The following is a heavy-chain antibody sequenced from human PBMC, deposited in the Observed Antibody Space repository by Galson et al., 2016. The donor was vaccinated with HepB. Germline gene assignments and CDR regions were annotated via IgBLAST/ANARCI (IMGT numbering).Heavy chain of an antibody. CDR3: ARGYTSGVPFW. Sequence: SLRLSCAASGFTFSSYAMSWVRQAPGKGLEWVSAISGSGGSTYYADSVKGRFTISRDNSSQTLFLEVSDLRAEDTGIYYCARGYTSGVPFWWGQGTLVTVSS. V-gene: IGHV3-23*01. D-gene: IGHD2-8*01. J-gene: IGHJ4*02. CDR2: ISGSGGST. CDR1: GFTFSSYA.